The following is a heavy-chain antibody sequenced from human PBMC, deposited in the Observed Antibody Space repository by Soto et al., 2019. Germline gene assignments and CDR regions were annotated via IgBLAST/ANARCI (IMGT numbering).Heavy chain of an antibody. CDR1: GGTFSSYA. Sequence: ASVKVSCKASGGTFSSYAISWVRQAPGQGLEWMGRIIPILGIANYAQKFQGRVTITADKSTSTAYMELSSLRSEDTAVYYCARARGIVGATTVYYYYGMDVWGQGTTVTVSS. V-gene: IGHV1-69*04. D-gene: IGHD1-26*01. J-gene: IGHJ6*02. CDR3: ARARGIVGATTVYYYYGMDV. CDR2: IIPILGIA.